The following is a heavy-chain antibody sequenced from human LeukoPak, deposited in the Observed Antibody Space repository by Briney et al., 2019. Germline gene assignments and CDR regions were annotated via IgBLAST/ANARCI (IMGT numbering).Heavy chain of an antibody. Sequence: SVKVSCKVSGYTLTSYGISWVRQAPGQGLEWMGGIIPIFGTANYAQKFQGRVTITTDESTSTAYMELSSLRSEDTAVYYCARAPLIAARPLGFDYWGQGTLVTVSS. CDR1: GYTLTSYG. V-gene: IGHV1-69*05. J-gene: IGHJ4*02. D-gene: IGHD6-6*01. CDR3: ARAPLIAARPLGFDY. CDR2: IIPIFGTA.